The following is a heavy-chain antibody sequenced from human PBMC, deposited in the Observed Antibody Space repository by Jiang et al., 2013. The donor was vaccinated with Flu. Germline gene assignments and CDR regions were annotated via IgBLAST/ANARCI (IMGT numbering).Heavy chain of an antibody. CDR1: GGSISNYY. CDR3: ARDPMGFYHDSSGYYY. J-gene: IGHJ6*01. Sequence: GPGLVKPSETLSLTCTVSGGSISNYYWSWIRQPAGRAWSGLGVSKLEGPPTTISPSIVESPCTIDTSKNQISLRLASATAADTGIYYCARDPMGFYHDSSGYYY. V-gene: IGHV4-4*07. D-gene: IGHD3-22*01. CDR2: SKLEGPP.